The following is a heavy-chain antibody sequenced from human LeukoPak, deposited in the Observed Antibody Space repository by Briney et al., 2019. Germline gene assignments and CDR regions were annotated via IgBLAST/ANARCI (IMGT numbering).Heavy chain of an antibody. CDR3: ARGGHYFDY. V-gene: IGHV3-7*04. CDR2: IKQGGSER. CDR1: GFTFSSYW. J-gene: IGHJ4*02. Sequence: GGSLRLSCAASGFTFSSYWMTWVRQAPGKGLEWAAKIKQGGSERYYVDSVKGRFTISRDDAKNSLYLQMNSLRAEDTAVYYCARGGHYFDYWGQGTLVTVSP.